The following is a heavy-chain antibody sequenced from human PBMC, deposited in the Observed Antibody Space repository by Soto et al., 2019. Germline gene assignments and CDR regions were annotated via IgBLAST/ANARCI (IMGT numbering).Heavy chain of an antibody. Sequence: QVQLVQSGAEVKKPGSSVKVSCKASGGTFSSYTISWVRQAPGQGLEWMGRIIPILGTANYAQKFQGRVTITADKSTSTAYMELRSLRSEDTAGYYCARERWRDCSGGSCPFDYWGQGTLVTVSS. CDR3: ARERWRDCSGGSCPFDY. CDR2: IIPILGTA. D-gene: IGHD2-15*01. CDR1: GGTFSSYT. J-gene: IGHJ4*02. V-gene: IGHV1-69*08.